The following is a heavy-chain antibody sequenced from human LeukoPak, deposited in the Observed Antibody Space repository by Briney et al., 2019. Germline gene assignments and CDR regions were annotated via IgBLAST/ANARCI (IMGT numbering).Heavy chain of an antibody. V-gene: IGHV3-23*01. D-gene: IGHD5-24*01. CDR1: GFTFSSYA. J-gene: IGHJ4*02. CDR2: ISGSGGNT. Sequence: GGSLRLSCAASGFTFSSYAMSWVRQAPGKGLEWVSAISGSGGNTYYADSVKGRFTISRDNSKNTLYLQMNSLGAEDTAVYYCAKVTNGYRYFDYWGQGTLVTVSS. CDR3: AKVTNGYRYFDY.